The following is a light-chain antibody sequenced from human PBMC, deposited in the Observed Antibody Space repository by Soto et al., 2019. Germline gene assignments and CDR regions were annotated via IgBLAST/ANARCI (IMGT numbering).Light chain of an antibody. CDR3: QQRSNWPPYT. CDR2: DAS. CDR1: QSVSSY. V-gene: IGKV3-11*01. Sequence: EIVLTQSPATLSLSPGERATLSCGASQSVSSYLAWYQQKPGQAPRLLIYDASNRATGIPARFSGSGSGTDFTLTISSLEPEDFAVYYCQQRSNWPPYTFGQGTQGGYQ. J-gene: IGKJ2*01.